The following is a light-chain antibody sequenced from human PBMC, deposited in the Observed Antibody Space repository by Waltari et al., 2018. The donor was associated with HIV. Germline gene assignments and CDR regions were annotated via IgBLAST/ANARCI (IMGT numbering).Light chain of an antibody. CDR3: HLRSN. V-gene: IGKV3-11*01. Sequence: EIVLTQSPATLSLSPGERATLSCRASQSVGRYLAWYQQKPGQAPRLLIYDASNRATGVPARFSGSGSGTDFTLTISGLEPEDCAVYHCHLRSNFGGGTKVEIK. CDR1: QSVGRY. J-gene: IGKJ4*01. CDR2: DAS.